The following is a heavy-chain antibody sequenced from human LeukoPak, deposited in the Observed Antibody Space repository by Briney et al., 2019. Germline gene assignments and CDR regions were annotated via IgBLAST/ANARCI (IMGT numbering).Heavy chain of an antibody. CDR1: GGSIRRYY. Sequence: PSETLSLTCTVSGGSIRRYYWTWIRQPAGKGREWIGRIYSSGSTNYNPSLKSRVTMSVDTSKNQFSLKLSSVTAADTAVYYCARGAYYCVDWGQGTLVTVSS. CDR3: ARGAYYCVD. J-gene: IGHJ4*02. V-gene: IGHV4-4*07. CDR2: IYSSGST. D-gene: IGHD3-22*01.